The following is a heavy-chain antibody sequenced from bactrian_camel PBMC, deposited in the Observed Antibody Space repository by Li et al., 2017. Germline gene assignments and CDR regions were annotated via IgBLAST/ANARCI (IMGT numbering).Heavy chain of an antibody. Sequence: HVQLVESGGGSVQAGGSHWLTCAASGNIEGRMCLAWFRRVPGKEREGVARIDTVGGSTVYADSVKGRFTISQAGAKDTVTLQMNSLKPEDTAMYYCAAGIMWCGLAQSEYDYWGQGTQVTVS. V-gene: IGHV3S54*01. CDR3: AAGIMWCGLAQSEYDY. CDR1: GNIEGRMC. D-gene: IGHD3*01. J-gene: IGHJ4*01. CDR2: IDTVGGST.